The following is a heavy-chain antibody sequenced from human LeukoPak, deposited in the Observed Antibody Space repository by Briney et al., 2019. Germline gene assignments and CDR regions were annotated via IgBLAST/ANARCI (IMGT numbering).Heavy chain of an antibody. D-gene: IGHD7-27*01. V-gene: IGHV1-2*02. CDR2: INPNSGGT. J-gene: IGHJ5*02. CDR3: ARDGEGFWFDP. Sequence: ASVKVSCKASVYTFTGYYMHWVRQAPGQGLEWMGWINPNSGGTNYAQKFQGRVTVTRDTSISTAYMELSRLRSDDMAVYYCARDGEGFWFDPWGQGTLVTVSS. CDR1: VYTFTGYY.